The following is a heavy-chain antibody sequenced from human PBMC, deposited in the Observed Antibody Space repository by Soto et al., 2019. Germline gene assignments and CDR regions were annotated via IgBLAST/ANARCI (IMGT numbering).Heavy chain of an antibody. V-gene: IGHV3-23*01. CDR3: AKDIGYCSGGSCYEPYYFDY. CDR1: GFTFSSYA. J-gene: IGHJ4*02. Sequence: EVQLLESGGGLVQPGGSLRLSCAASGFTFSSYAMSWVRQAPGKGLEWVSAISGSGGSTYYADSVKGRFTISRDNYKNTMYLQMNCLRAEDTAVYYCAKDIGYCSGGSCYEPYYFDYWGQGTLVTVSS. CDR2: ISGSGGST. D-gene: IGHD2-15*01.